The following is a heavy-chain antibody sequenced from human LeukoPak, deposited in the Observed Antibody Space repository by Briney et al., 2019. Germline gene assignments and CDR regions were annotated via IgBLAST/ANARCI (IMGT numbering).Heavy chain of an antibody. CDR1: GGTFSIYA. Sequence: GASVKVSFKASGGTFSIYAISWVRQAPGQGLEWMGGIIPIFGTANYAQKFQGRVTITADESTSTAYMELSSLRSEDTAVYYCARTRSVVPAAHAWFDPWGQGTLVTVSS. D-gene: IGHD2-2*01. CDR3: ARTRSVVPAAHAWFDP. V-gene: IGHV1-69*01. CDR2: IIPIFGTA. J-gene: IGHJ5*02.